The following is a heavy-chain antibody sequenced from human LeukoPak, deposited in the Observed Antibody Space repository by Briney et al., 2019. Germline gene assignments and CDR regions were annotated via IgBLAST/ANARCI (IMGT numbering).Heavy chain of an antibody. CDR2: MYYSGSYSGST. Sequence: SETLSLNCTVSGGSISSGSYYWGWIRQPPGKGLEWIGSMYYSGSYSGSTYYNPSLKSRATISVDTSKNQLSLNLGSVTAADTAVYYCARSHHNYGVDVWGQGTTVTVSS. J-gene: IGHJ6*02. CDR1: GGSISSGSYY. D-gene: IGHD1-14*01. V-gene: IGHV4-39*01. CDR3: ARSHHNYGVDV.